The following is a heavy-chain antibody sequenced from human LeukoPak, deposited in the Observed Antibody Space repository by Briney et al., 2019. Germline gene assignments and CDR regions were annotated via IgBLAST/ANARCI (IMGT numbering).Heavy chain of an antibody. CDR1: GYSISSGYY. V-gene: IGHV4-38-2*02. CDR2: IYHSGST. D-gene: IGHD3-22*01. Sequence: SETLSLTCTVSGYSISSGYYWGWIRQPPGKGLEWIGSIYHSGSTYYNPSLKSRVTISVDTSKNQFSLMLSSVTAADTAVYYCARDDSSWYYYDTYDAFDIWGQGTMVTVSS. CDR3: ARDDSSWYYYDTYDAFDI. J-gene: IGHJ3*02.